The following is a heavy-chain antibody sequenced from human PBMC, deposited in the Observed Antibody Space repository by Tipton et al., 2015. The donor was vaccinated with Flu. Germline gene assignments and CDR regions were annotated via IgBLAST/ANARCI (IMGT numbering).Heavy chain of an antibody. CDR2: FHFSGIT. Sequence: TLSLTCSVSGGYISSYYYSWIRQSPGKGLEWMGYFHFSGITDYNPSLKSRVTISVGTSNNQFSLKLNSVTSTDTAVYYCAKSGSNTGWYYFDSWGQG. D-gene: IGHD6-19*01. J-gene: IGHJ4*02. CDR3: AKSGSNTGWYYFDS. CDR1: GGYISSYY. V-gene: IGHV4-59*07.